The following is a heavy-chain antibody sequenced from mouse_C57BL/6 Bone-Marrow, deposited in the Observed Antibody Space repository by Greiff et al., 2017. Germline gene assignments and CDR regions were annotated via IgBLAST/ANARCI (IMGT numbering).Heavy chain of an antibody. CDR1: GFTFTDYY. V-gene: IGHV7-3*01. Sequence: DVHLVESGGGLVQPGGSLSLSCAASGFTFTDYYMSWVRQPPGKALEWLGFIRNKANGYTTEYSASVKGRFTISRDNSQSILYLQMKALRAEDSATYYCARSTVVVHFDYWGQGTTLTVSS. CDR2: IRNKANGYTT. J-gene: IGHJ2*01. D-gene: IGHD1-1*01. CDR3: ARSTVVVHFDY.